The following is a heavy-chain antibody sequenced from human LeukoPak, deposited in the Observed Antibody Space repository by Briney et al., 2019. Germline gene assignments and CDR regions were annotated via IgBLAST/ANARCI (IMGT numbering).Heavy chain of an antibody. J-gene: IGHJ4*02. V-gene: IGHV3-23*01. CDR3: AKSLGVGGYTRYKGFDQ. CDR2: ISGSDGTS. CDR1: GFTFNSFA. Sequence: GGSLRLSCAASGFTFNSFAMNWVRQAPGKGLEWVSSISGSDGTSHYADFVEGRFTISRDSSKNTLYLQMNSLRAEDTAAYYCAKSLGVGGYTRYKGFDQWGQGTLVVVSS. D-gene: IGHD3-16*02.